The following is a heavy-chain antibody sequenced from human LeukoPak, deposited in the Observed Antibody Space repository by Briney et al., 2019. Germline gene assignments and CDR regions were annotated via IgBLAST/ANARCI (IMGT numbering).Heavy chain of an antibody. CDR3: AGQDAEDSSGYYYYFDY. CDR1: GGSFSGYY. V-gene: IGHV4-34*01. D-gene: IGHD3-22*01. Sequence: SETLSLTCAVYGGSFSGYYWSWIRQPPGKGLGWIGEINHSGSTNYNPSLKSRVTISVDTSKNQFSLKLSSVTAADTAVYYCAGQDAEDSSGYYYYFDYWGQGTLVTVSS. J-gene: IGHJ4*02. CDR2: INHSGST.